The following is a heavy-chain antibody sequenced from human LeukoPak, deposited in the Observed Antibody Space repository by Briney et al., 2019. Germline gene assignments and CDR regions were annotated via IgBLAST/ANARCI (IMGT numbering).Heavy chain of an antibody. J-gene: IGHJ4*02. V-gene: IGHV3-7*01. CDR3: AIDTSAERGQQLAN. D-gene: IGHD6-13*01. Sequence: GGSLRLSCAASGIILRTYWLSWVRHTPGKGLEWVANVNPVGNEKYYVDSVKGRFAISRDNAKNSLYLQMNSLRADDTAVYYCAIDTSAERGQQLANWGQGTLVTVSS. CDR1: GIILRTYW. CDR2: VNPVGNEK.